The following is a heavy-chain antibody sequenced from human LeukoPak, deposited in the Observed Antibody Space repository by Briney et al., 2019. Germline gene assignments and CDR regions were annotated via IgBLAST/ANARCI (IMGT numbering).Heavy chain of an antibody. CDR1: GFTFSTYA. CDR2: ISGSDTST. D-gene: IGHD4-11*01. V-gene: IGHV3-23*01. Sequence: GGSLRLSCAASGFTFSTYAMNWVRQAPGKGLEWVSVISGSDTSTYYADSVKGRFTISRDNSKNTLYLQMNSLRAEDTAVYYCAKDESYSYFDYWGQGTLVTVSS. CDR3: AKDESYSYFDY. J-gene: IGHJ4*02.